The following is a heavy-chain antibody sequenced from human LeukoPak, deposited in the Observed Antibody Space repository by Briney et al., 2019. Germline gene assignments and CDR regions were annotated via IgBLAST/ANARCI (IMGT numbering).Heavy chain of an antibody. V-gene: IGHV3-72*01. CDR2: SRNKANSYTT. CDR1: GFIFSDHY. CDR3: APGGDYCSSSSCPS. J-gene: IGHJ3*01. D-gene: IGHD2-2*01. Sequence: GGSLRLSCAASGFIFSDHYIDWVRQAPGKGLEWVGRSRNKANSYTTEYAASVKGRFTISRDDSKNSLYLQMNSLKTEDTAVYYCAPGGDYCSSSSCPSWGQGSIVTVSS.